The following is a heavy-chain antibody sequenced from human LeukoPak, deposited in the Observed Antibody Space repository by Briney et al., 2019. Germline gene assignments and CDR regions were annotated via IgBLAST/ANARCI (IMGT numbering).Heavy chain of an antibody. CDR1: TFTFNNCW. CDR3: AKDSIRFLRPTGAFDI. V-gene: IGHV3-7*01. J-gene: IGHJ3*02. D-gene: IGHD3-3*01. CDR2: IKGDGTDK. Sequence: GGSLGLSCAASTFTFNNCWMTWVRQAPGKGLEWVANIKGDGTDKEYVDSVKGRFTISTDNAKKSLFLQMDSLRVEDTAVYYCAKDSIRFLRPTGAFDIWGQGTMVTVSS.